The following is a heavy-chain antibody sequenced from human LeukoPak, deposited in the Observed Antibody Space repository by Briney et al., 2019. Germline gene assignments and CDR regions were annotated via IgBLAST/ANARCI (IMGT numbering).Heavy chain of an antibody. CDR2: ISWNSGSI. D-gene: IGHD6-19*01. CDR1: GFTFDDYA. CDR3: AKGGLAVAEAFDY. V-gene: IGHV3-9*01. Sequence: PGGSLRLSCAASGFTFDDYAMHWVRQAPGKGLEWVSGISWNSGSIGYADSVKGRFTISRDNAKNSLYLQMNSLRAEDTALYYCAKGGLAVAEAFDYWGQGTLVTVSS. J-gene: IGHJ4*02.